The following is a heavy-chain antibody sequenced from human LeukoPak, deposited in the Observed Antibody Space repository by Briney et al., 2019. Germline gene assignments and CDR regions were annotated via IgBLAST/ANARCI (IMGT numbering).Heavy chain of an antibody. J-gene: IGHJ3*02. CDR2: IYYSGST. CDR1: GGSISSSSYY. V-gene: IGHV4-39*02. Sequence: PSETLSLTCTVSGGSISSSSYYWGWIRQPPGKGLEWIGSIYYSGSTYYNPSLKSRVTISVDTSKNQFSLKLSSVTAADTAVYYCARERYTYCGGDCFGTGAFDIWGQGTMVTVSS. D-gene: IGHD2-21*01. CDR3: ARERYTYCGGDCFGTGAFDI.